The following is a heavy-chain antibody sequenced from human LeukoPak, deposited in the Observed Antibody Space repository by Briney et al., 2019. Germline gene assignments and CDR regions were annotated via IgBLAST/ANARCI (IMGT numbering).Heavy chain of an antibody. CDR3: ARGEEMATTHFDY. J-gene: IGHJ4*02. CDR1: GGTFSSYA. Sequence: ASVKVSCKASGGTFSSYAISWVRQAPGQGLEWMGWINPNSGGTNYAQKFQGRVTMTGDTSISTAYMELSRLRSDDTAVYYCARGEEMATTHFDYWGQGTLVTVSS. V-gene: IGHV1-2*02. CDR2: INPNSGGT. D-gene: IGHD5-24*01.